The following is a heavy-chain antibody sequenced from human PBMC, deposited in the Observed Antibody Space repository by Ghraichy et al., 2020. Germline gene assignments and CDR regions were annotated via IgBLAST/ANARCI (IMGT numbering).Heavy chain of an antibody. CDR1: GFTFSSYG. CDR3: ARDTGNGYDDFDY. J-gene: IGHJ4*02. D-gene: IGHD5-24*01. V-gene: IGHV3-33*01. CDR2: IWYDGSNK. Sequence: GGSLRLSCAASGFTFSSYGLHWVRQAPGKGLEWVAAIWYDGSNKYYADSVQGRFTISRDNSKNTLYLQMNSLRAEDTAVYYCARDTGNGYDDFDYWGQGTLVTVSS.